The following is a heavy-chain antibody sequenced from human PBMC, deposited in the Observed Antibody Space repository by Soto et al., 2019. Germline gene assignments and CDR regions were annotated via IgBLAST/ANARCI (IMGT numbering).Heavy chain of an antibody. J-gene: IGHJ6*02. CDR3: ARPTSHYDFWSGHYYYYGMDV. V-gene: IGHV3-33*01. Sequence: GGSLRLSCAASGFPFSSYGMHWVRQAPGKGLEWVAVIWYDGSNKYYADSVKGRFTISRDNSKNTLYLQMNSLRAEDTAVYYCARPTSHYDFWSGHYYYYGMDVWGQGTTVTVSS. CDR1: GFPFSSYG. CDR2: IWYDGSNK. D-gene: IGHD3-3*01.